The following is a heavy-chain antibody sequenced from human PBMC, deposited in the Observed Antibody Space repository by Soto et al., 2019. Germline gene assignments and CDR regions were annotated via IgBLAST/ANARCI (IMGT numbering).Heavy chain of an antibody. Sequence: GASVKVSCKASGYTFTSYAMHWVRQAPGQRLEWMGWINAGNGNTKYSQKFQGRVTITRDTSASTAYMELSSLRSEDTAVYYCAGVLRGWYWLDCRGQGTLVTVSS. V-gene: IGHV1-3*01. D-gene: IGHD6-19*01. CDR1: GYTFTSYA. CDR2: INAGNGNT. CDR3: AGVLRGWYWLDC. J-gene: IGHJ4*02.